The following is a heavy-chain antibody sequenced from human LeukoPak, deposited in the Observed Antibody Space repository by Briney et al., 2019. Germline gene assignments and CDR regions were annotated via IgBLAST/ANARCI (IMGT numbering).Heavy chain of an antibody. CDR3: ARDRGNYYDSSGSDEAFDI. CDR1: GGTFSSYA. D-gene: IGHD3-22*01. Sequence: SVKVSCKASGGTFSSYAISWVRQAPGQGLEWMGRIIPIFGTANYAQKFQGGVTITTDESTSTAYMELSSLRSEDTAVYYCARDRGNYYDSSGSDEAFDIWGQGTMVTVSS. CDR2: IIPIFGTA. J-gene: IGHJ3*02. V-gene: IGHV1-69*05.